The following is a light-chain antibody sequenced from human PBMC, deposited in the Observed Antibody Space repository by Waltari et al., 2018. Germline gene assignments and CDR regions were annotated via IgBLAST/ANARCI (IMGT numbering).Light chain of an antibody. J-gene: IGLJ3*02. CDR2: EVS. CDR1: SSDVGGYSD. V-gene: IGLV2-8*01. CDR3: SAYAGSNTWV. Sequence: QSALTQPSCACGSPGPSVTISCPGTSSDVGGYSDVFWYQHHTGKAPNFMIYEVSKRPSVVPYRFSCSKSCNTASLTVSGLQAEDEADYYCSAYAGSNTWVFGGGTKLTVL.